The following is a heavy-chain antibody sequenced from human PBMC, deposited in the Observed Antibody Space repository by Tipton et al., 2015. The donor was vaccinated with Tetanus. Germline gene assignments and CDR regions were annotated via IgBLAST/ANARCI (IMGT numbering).Heavy chain of an antibody. D-gene: IGHD1-14*01. CDR2: INPNSGGT. CDR1: GYTFTGYY. CDR3: VQDADMWGVRKVFDI. Sequence: QLVQSGAEVKKPGASVKVSCKASGYTFTGYYMHWVRQAPGQGLEWMGWINPNSGGTNYAQKFQGRVTMTRDTSISTAYMEVSRLRSDDTAIYYCVQDADMWGVRKVFDIWGQGTMVTVSS. J-gene: IGHJ3*02. V-gene: IGHV1-2*02.